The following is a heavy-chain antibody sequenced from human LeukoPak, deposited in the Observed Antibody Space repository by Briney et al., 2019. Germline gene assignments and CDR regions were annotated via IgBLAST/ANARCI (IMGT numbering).Heavy chain of an antibody. CDR1: GYTFTSYD. CDR3: ARGDLPDY. J-gene: IGHJ4*02. V-gene: IGHV1-8*03. Sequence: SVKLSRNCSGYTFTSYDINWERHAPGQGLEWMGGMNPNSGNTGYAQKYSGRVTITRNTAKSKAYMELNSLRSEDTAVYDCARGDLPDYWGEGAQVSVSS. CDR2: MNPNSGNT. D-gene: IGHD3/OR15-3a*01.